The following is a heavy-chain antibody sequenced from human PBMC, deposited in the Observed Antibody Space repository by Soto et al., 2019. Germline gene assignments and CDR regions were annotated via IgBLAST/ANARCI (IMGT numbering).Heavy chain of an antibody. Sequence: QVQLQQWGAELLKPSETLSLTCAVYGGSFSGYYWSWIRQPPGKGLEWIGEINHSGSTNYNPSLKSRVTISVDTSKNQFSLKLSSVTAADTAVYYCARGPSSAFPYYFDYWGQGTLVTVSS. D-gene: IGHD3-16*01. CDR3: ARGPSSAFPYYFDY. J-gene: IGHJ4*02. CDR1: GGSFSGYY. CDR2: INHSGST. V-gene: IGHV4-34*01.